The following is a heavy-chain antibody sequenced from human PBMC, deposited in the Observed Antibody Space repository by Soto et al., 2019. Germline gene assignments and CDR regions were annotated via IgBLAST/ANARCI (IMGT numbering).Heavy chain of an antibody. CDR3: ARGNNRGHAFDI. CDR1: GGSISSGGYY. V-gene: IGHV4-31*03. J-gene: IGHJ3*02. D-gene: IGHD1-20*01. Sequence: SETLSLTCTVSGGSISSGGYYWSWIRQHPGKGLEWIGYIYYSGSTYYNPSLKSRVTISVDTSKNQFSLKLSSVTAADTAVYYCARGNNRGHAFDIWGQGTMVTVSS. CDR2: IYYSGST.